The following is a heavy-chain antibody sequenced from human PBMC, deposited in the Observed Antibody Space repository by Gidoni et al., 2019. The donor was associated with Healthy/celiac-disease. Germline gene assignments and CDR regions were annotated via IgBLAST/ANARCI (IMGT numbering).Heavy chain of an antibody. D-gene: IGHD3-22*01. CDR3: TITYYYDSSGPPPDFQH. V-gene: IGHV3-15*07. CDR2: IKSKTDGGTT. Sequence: EVQLVESGGGLVQPGGSLRLSCAASGFTFSNAWMNWVRQAPGKGLEWVGRIKSKTDGGTTDYAAPVKGRFTISRDDSKNTLYLQMNSLKTEDTAVYYCTITYYYDSSGPPPDFQHWGQGTLVTVSS. J-gene: IGHJ1*01. CDR1: GFTFSNAW.